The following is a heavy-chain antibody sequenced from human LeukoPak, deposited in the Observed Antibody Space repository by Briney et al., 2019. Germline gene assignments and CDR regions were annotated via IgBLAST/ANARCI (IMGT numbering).Heavy chain of an antibody. Sequence: GASVKVSCKASGYTFTSYDINWVRQATGQGLEWMGWMNPNSGNTGYAQKFQGRVTMTEDTSTDTAYMELSSLRSEDTAVYYCATDRSVGATPHYYYYMDVWGKGTTVTVSS. CDR1: GYTFTSYD. CDR2: MNPNSGNT. D-gene: IGHD1-26*01. V-gene: IGHV1-8*01. CDR3: ATDRSVGATPHYYYYMDV. J-gene: IGHJ6*03.